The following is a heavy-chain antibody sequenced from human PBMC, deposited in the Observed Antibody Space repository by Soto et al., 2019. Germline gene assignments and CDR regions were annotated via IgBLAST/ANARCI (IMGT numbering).Heavy chain of an antibody. CDR2: FSGRSGDT. CDR1: GFSISTHA. J-gene: IGHJ4*02. V-gene: IGHV3-23*01. D-gene: IGHD6-19*01. Sequence: GGSLRLSCVTSGFSISTHALTWYRQAPGKGLEWVSSFSGRSGDTYYAASVKGRFTISGDSSKNTVILQMNNLRADDTAVYYCAGDSSAWPNYFDSWGQGIQVTVSS. CDR3: AGDSSAWPNYFDS.